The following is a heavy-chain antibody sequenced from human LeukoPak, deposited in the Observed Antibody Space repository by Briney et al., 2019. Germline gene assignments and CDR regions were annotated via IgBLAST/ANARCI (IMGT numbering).Heavy chain of an antibody. V-gene: IGHV3-21*01. J-gene: IGHJ6*03. CDR1: GFTFSTYS. Sequence: GGSQRLSCAASGFTFSTYSMHWVRQAPGKGLEWVSSISSSSSYIYYADSVKGRFTISRDNAKNSLYLQMNSLRAEDTAVYYCARHLYYYYMDVWGKGTTVTVSS. CDR3: ARHLYYYYMDV. CDR2: ISSSSSYI.